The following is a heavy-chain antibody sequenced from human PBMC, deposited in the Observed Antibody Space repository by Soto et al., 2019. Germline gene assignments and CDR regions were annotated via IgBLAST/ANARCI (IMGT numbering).Heavy chain of an antibody. J-gene: IGHJ6*02. CDR2: ISAYNGNT. CDR3: ARDINGYYYRATYYYYYGMDV. V-gene: IGHV1-18*01. CDR1: GYTFTSYG. D-gene: IGHD3-22*01. Sequence: ASVKVSCKASGYTFTSYGISWVRQAPGQGLEWMGWISAYNGNTNYAQKLQGRVTMTTDTSTSTAYIELRSLRSDDTAVYYCARDINGYYYRATYYYYYGMDVWGQGTTVTVSS.